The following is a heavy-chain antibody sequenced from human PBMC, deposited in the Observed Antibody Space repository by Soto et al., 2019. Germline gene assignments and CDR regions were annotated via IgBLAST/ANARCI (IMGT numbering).Heavy chain of an antibody. CDR1: GFTVSSKY. V-gene: IGHV3-53*01. CDR3: AREAPMDV. J-gene: IGHJ6*02. CDR2: IWSAGLI. Sequence: GGSLRLSCAASGFTVSSKYMSWVRQAPGKGLEWVSIIWSAGLIYYADSVRGRFTISRDISKNILYLEMTSLRADDMAVYYCAREAPMDVWGQGTTVTVSS.